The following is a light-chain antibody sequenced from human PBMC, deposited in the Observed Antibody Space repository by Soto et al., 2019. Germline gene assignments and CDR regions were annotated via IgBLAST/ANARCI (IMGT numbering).Light chain of an antibody. CDR3: QQYYSAPIT. CDR2: WAS. CDR1: QSVLYSSNNKNY. J-gene: IGKJ5*01. Sequence: EIVVTQSPDSLAVSLGERATINCKSSQSVLYSSNNKNYLAWYQQKPGQPPKLLIYWASTRESGVPDRLSGSGSGTDFTLTISSLQAEDVAVYYCQQYYSAPITFGQGTRLEIK. V-gene: IGKV4-1*01.